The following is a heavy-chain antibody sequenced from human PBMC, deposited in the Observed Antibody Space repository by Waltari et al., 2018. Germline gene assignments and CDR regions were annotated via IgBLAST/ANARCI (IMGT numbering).Heavy chain of an antibody. J-gene: IGHJ3*01. CDR3: ATYVGVSIGTAAFDV. V-gene: IGHV4-39*01. CDR2: ISYTGTT. D-gene: IGHD3-16*01. Sequence: QLHLQEAGPGLVKPSETQSLTCSVSGGSIISNRHYPAWIRQPPGKGLEWTATISYTGTTYYNPSLRSRVTISVDMAKNQFSLKLTSVTPADTAVYYCATYVGVSIGTAAFDVWGQGTMVTVSS. CDR1: GGSIISNRHY.